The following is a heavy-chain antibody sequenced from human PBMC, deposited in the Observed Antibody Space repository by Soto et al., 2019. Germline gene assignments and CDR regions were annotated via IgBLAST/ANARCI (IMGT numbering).Heavy chain of an antibody. D-gene: IGHD3-3*01. CDR1: GGSFSGYY. CDR2: INHSGST. J-gene: IGHJ4*02. V-gene: IGHV4-34*01. Sequence: SETLSLTCAVYGGSFSGYYWSWIRQPPGKGLEWIGEINHSGSTYYNPSLKSRVTISVDTSKNQFSLKLSSVTAADTAVYYCARQGSYDFWSGYKGFGYWGQGTLVTVSS. CDR3: ARQGSYDFWSGYKGFGY.